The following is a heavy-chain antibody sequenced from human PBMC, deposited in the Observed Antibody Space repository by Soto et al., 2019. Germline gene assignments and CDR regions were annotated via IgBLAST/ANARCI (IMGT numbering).Heavy chain of an antibody. V-gene: IGHV4-31*03. CDR2: ISYSGTT. CDR1: GVSITSTSYY. Sequence: SETLSLTCTVSGVSITSTSYYWGWIRQPPGKGLEWIGYISYSGTTYYNPSLKSRVTISVDTSKNQFSLKLSSVTDADTAVYYCARSVDPWGQGTLVTVSS. J-gene: IGHJ5*02. CDR3: ARSVDP.